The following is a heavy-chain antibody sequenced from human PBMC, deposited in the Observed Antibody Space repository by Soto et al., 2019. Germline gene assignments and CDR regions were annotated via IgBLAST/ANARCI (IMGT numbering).Heavy chain of an antibody. V-gene: IGHV3-23*01. CDR1: GFTFTTFA. Sequence: EVQLLESGGGLVQPGGSLRLSCAASGFTFTTFAMSWVRQPPGKGLEWVSGISSSGDIPYYADSVKGRFTISRDQSKKTVYLQMNSLRAEDTALYYCAKVHSIVGDGDHDYWGQGTLVSVSS. CDR2: ISSSGDIP. D-gene: IGHD4-17*01. CDR3: AKVHSIVGDGDHDY. J-gene: IGHJ4*02.